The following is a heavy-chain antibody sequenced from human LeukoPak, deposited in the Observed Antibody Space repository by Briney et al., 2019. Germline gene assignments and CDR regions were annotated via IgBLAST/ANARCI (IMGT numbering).Heavy chain of an antibody. CDR1: GFTFSSYS. CDR2: ISSSSSTI. D-gene: IGHD1-1*01. V-gene: IGHV3-48*01. J-gene: IGHJ3*02. Sequence: GGSLRLSCAASGFTFSSYSMNWVRQAPGKGLEWVSYISSSSSTINYADSVKGRFTISRDNVKNSLSLQMNSLRAEDTAVYYCAREGRMVHWAFDIWGQGTMVTVSS. CDR3: AREGRMVHWAFDI.